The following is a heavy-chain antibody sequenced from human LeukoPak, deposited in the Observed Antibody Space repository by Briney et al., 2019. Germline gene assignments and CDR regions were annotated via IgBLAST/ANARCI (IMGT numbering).Heavy chain of an antibody. Sequence: SETLSLTSTVSGGSISSYYCSGIRQPPRKGLEWIGYIYYSGITNYNPSLKSRVSMSVDTSKNHFSLTLTSVTAADTAVYYFARQGYSANSLDAFHIWGQGTMVTVSS. CDR3: ARQGYSANSLDAFHI. D-gene: IGHD4-23*01. V-gene: IGHV4-59*08. J-gene: IGHJ3*02. CDR1: GGSISSYY. CDR2: IYYSGIT.